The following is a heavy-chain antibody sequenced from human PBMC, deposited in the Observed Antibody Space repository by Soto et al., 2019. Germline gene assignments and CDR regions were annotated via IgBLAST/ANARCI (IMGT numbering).Heavy chain of an antibody. D-gene: IGHD2-15*01. J-gene: IGHJ4*02. Sequence: SETLSLTCTVSGGSISSYYWSWIRQPPGKGLEWIGYIYYSGSTNYNPSLKRPVTISVDTSKNQFSLKLSSVTAADTAVYYCARGSHRELHHFDYWGQGTLVTVSS. V-gene: IGHV4-59*01. CDR3: ARGSHRELHHFDY. CDR1: GGSISSYY. CDR2: IYYSGST.